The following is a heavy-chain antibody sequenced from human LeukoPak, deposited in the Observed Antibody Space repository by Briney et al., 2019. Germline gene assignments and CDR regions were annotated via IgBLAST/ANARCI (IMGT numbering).Heavy chain of an antibody. CDR2: IYTSGST. J-gene: IGHJ4*02. Sequence: SGPTLVNPTQTLTLTCTFSGFSLSTSGVGVGWIRQPPGKALEWLGRIYTSGSTNYNPSLKSRVTISVDTSKNQFSLKLSSVTAADTAVYYCARQPGDYGDYPDYWGQGTLVTVSS. CDR3: ARQPGDYGDYPDY. D-gene: IGHD4-17*01. V-gene: IGHV4-61*02. CDR1: GFSLSTSGVG.